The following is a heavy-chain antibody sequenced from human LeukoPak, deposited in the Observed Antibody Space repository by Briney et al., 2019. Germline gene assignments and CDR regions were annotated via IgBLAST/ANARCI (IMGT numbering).Heavy chain of an antibody. V-gene: IGHV3-21*01. CDR3: ARDRESSSWFDY. CDR1: GFTFSIYS. J-gene: IGHJ4*02. D-gene: IGHD6-13*01. CDR2: ISSSSSYI. Sequence: GGSLRLSCAASGFTFSIYSMNWVRQAPGKGLEWVSSISSSSSYIYYADSVKGRFTISRENAKNSLYLQMNSLRAEDTAVYYCARDRESSSWFDYWGQGTLVTVSS.